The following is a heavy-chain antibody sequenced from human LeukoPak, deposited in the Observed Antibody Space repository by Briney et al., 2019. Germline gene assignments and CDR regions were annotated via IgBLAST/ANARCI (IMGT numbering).Heavy chain of an antibody. D-gene: IGHD6-13*01. J-gene: IGHJ3*02. CDR2: IYYSGST. CDR1: GGSISSYY. CDR3: ARVSGSWSDAFDI. V-gene: IGHV4-59*01. Sequence: SETLSLTCTVSGGSISSYYWSWIRQPPGRGVEWIGYIYYSGSTNYNPSLKSRVTISVDTSKNQFSLKLSSVTAADTAVYYCARVSGSWSDAFDIWGQGTMVTVSS.